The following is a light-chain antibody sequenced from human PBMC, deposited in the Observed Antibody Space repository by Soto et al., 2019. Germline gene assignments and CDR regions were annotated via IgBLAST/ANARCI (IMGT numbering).Light chain of an antibody. Sequence: EIVLTQSPATLSLSPGERATLSCRASQSVSSYLAWYQQKPGQAPRLLIYDASNRAIGIPARFSGSGSGTDFTLTIINLEPEDFAVYYCQQRSNWPPALTFGGGTKVEIK. CDR3: QQRSNWPPALT. J-gene: IGKJ4*01. V-gene: IGKV3-11*01. CDR2: DAS. CDR1: QSVSSY.